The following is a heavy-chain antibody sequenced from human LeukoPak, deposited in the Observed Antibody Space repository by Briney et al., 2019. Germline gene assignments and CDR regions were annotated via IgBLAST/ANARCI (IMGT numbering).Heavy chain of an antibody. CDR3: AKEDYYGSGSYLGY. CDR1: GFTFSSYG. Sequence: GGSLRLSCAASGFTFSSYGMHWVRQAPGKGLEWVAVISYDGSNKYYADSVKGRFTISRDNSKNTLSLQMSSLRPEDTAVYYCAKEDYYGSGSYLGYWGQGTLVTV. D-gene: IGHD3-10*01. V-gene: IGHV3-30*18. CDR2: ISYDGSNK. J-gene: IGHJ4*02.